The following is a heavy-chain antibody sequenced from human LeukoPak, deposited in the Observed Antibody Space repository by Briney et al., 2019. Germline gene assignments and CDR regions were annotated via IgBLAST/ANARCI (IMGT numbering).Heavy chain of an antibody. J-gene: IGHJ3*02. D-gene: IGHD3-9*01. CDR2: INHSGST. Sequence: SETLSLTCAVYGGSFSGYYWSWIRQPPGKGLEWIGEINHSGSTNYNPSLKSRVTISVDTSKNQFSLKLSSVTAADTAVYYCARRLNDILTGFMAFDIWGQGTMVTVSS. V-gene: IGHV4-34*01. CDR1: GGSFSGYY. CDR3: ARRLNDILTGFMAFDI.